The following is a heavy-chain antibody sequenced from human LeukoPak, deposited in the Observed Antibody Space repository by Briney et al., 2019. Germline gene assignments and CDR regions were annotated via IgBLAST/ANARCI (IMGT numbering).Heavy chain of an antibody. V-gene: IGHV4-61*01. J-gene: IGHJ4*02. CDR2: VYNSEST. CDR3: ARALTRFGDLPPYLPPYYYDY. D-gene: IGHD3-10*01. Sequence: PSETLSLTCTVSGASVSSGSYYWTWIRQPPGKGLEWIGYVYNSESTTYNSSLKSRVTISVDTSKSQFSLNLSSMTAADTAVYYCARALTRFGDLPPYLPPYYYDYWGQGTLVTVSP. CDR1: GASVSSGSYY.